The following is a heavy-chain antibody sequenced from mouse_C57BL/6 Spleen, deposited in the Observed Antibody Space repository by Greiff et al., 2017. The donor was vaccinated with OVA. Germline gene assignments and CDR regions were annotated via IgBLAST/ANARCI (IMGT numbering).Heavy chain of an antibody. Sequence: QVQLKQSGPELVKPGASVKISCKASGYAFSSSWMNWVKQRPGKGLEWIGRIYPGDGDTNYNGKFKGKATLTADKSSSTAYMQLSSLTSEDSAVYFCARSLYYSNYGAYWGQGTLVTVSA. D-gene: IGHD2-5*01. CDR1: GYAFSSSW. CDR2: IYPGDGDT. J-gene: IGHJ3*01. V-gene: IGHV1-82*01. CDR3: ARSLYYSNYGAY.